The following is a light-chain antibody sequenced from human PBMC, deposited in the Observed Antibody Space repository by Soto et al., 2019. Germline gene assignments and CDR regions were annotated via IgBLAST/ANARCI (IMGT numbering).Light chain of an antibody. Sequence: QSVLTQPPSVYGAPGPRVTISCTGSSSNVGADYDVHLYQQLPGGAPKLLISDNTNRPSGVPDRFSGSRSGTSASLAITGLQAEDEADYYCQSYDSRLSGWVFGGGTKLTVL. CDR2: DNT. CDR1: SSNVGADYD. J-gene: IGLJ3*02. V-gene: IGLV1-40*01. CDR3: QSYDSRLSGWV.